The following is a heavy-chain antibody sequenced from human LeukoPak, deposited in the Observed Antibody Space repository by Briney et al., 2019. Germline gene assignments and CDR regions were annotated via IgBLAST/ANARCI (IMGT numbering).Heavy chain of an antibody. V-gene: IGHV1-2*02. J-gene: IGHJ4*02. CDR1: GYTFSGYY. Sequence: ASVKVSCKASGYTFSGYYMHWVRQAPGQGLEWMGWINPNSGGTNYAQKFQGRVTMTRDTSISSAYMELTMLSADDTAVYYCARDSCSSTSCLSIDDYWGQGTLVTVSS. CDR2: INPNSGGT. CDR3: ARDSCSSTSCLSIDDY. D-gene: IGHD2-2*01.